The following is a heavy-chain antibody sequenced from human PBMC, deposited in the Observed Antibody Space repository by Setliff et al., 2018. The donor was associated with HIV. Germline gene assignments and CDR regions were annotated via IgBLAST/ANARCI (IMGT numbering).Heavy chain of an antibody. V-gene: IGHV3-15*01. Sequence: GGSLRLSCVASGFTFNNAWMNWVRQAPGKGLEWLGRIKKSSDGGKTDDASPVKGRFTISRDNAKNSLYLQMNSLRAEDTAVYYCAKVFAFGVDGFDIWGQGTMVTVSS. J-gene: IGHJ3*02. D-gene: IGHD3-10*01. CDR1: GFTFNNAW. CDR2: IKKSSDGGKT. CDR3: AKVFAFGVDGFDI.